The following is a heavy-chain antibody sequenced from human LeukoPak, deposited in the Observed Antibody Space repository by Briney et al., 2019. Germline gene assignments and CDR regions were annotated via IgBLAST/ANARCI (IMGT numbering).Heavy chain of an antibody. V-gene: IGHV4-4*02. J-gene: IGHJ5*02. D-gene: IGHD3-22*01. CDR1: GGSISSSNW. CDR3: ASHYYDSSGYLNWFDP. CDR2: IYHSGTT. Sequence: PSGTLSLTCTVSGGSISSSNWWGWVRQPPGKGLECIGEIYHSGTTNYNPSLKSRVTISVDTSKNQFSLKLSSVTAADTAVYYCASHYYDSSGYLNWFDPWGQGTLVTVSS.